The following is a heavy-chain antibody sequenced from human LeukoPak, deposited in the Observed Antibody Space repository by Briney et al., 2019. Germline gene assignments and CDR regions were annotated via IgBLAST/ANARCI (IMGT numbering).Heavy chain of an antibody. CDR1: GFSFRGYG. CDR2: ISADGGTT. CDR3: ARGRGGPPFDY. V-gene: IGHV3-64*02. Sequence: GGSLRLSCAASGFSFRGYGMHWVRQAPGKGLEYVSAISADGGTTYYADSVKDRFIISRDNAKNTLYLQMGSLRNEDMAVYYCARGRGGPPFDYWGQGTLVTVSS. J-gene: IGHJ4*02.